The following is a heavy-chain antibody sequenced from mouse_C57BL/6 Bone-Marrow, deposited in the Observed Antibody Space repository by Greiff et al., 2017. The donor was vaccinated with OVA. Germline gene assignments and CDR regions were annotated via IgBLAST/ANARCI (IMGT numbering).Heavy chain of an antibody. Sequence: VQLQQSGPELVKPGASVKISCKASGYTFTDYYINWVKQRPGQGLEWIGWIFPGSGSTYYNETFKGKATLTVDKSSSTAYMLLSSLTSEDSAVYFCAYYYGSSLRYFDYWGQGTTLTVSS. J-gene: IGHJ2*01. D-gene: IGHD1-1*01. CDR1: GYTFTDYY. CDR2: IFPGSGST. CDR3: AYYYGSSLRYFDY. V-gene: IGHV1-75*01.